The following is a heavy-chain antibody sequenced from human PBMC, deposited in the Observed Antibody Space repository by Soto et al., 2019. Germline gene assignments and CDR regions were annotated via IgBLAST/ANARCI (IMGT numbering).Heavy chain of an antibody. Sequence: GGSLRLSCAASGFTFSSYAMSWVRQAPGKGLEWVSAISGSGGSTYYPDSVKGRFTISRDNSKNTLYLQMNSLRAEDTAVYYCAKDHYPGGHGSSFQHWGQGTLVTVSS. CDR2: ISGSGGST. V-gene: IGHV3-23*01. J-gene: IGHJ1*01. CDR1: GFTFSSYA. CDR3: AKDHYPGGHGSSFQH. D-gene: IGHD3-10*01.